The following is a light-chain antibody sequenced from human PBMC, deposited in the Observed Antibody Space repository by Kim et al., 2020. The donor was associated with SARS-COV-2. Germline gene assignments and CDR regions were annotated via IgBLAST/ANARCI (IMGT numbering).Light chain of an antibody. Sequence: LSPGERATLSCRANQRISSNYLAWYQHKPCQSPRLLIHDASNRATGIPDRFSGSGSGTDFTLTISRLEPEDFAVYYCHQYIRSPYSFGQGTKLEI. J-gene: IGKJ2*03. CDR2: DAS. CDR1: QRISSNY. CDR3: HQYIRSPYS. V-gene: IGKV3-20*01.